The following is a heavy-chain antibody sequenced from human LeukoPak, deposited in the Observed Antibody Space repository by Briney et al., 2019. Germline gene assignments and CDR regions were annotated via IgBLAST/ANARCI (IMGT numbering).Heavy chain of an antibody. D-gene: IGHD2-15*01. Sequence: SETLSLTCSVSGGSISSYYWSWIPQPPGKGLEWIGYIYYSGSTNYNPSLKSRVTISVDTSKNQFSLKLSSVTAADTAVYYCARRAYCSGGSCYFDWFDPWGQGTLVTVSS. CDR3: ARRAYCSGGSCYFDWFDP. J-gene: IGHJ5*02. CDR1: GGSISSYY. V-gene: IGHV4-59*01. CDR2: IYYSGST.